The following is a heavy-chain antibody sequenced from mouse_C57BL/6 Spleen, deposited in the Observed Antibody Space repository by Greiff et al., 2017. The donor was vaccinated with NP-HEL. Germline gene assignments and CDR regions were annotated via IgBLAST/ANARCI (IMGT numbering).Heavy chain of an antibody. Sequence: EVQLQQSGPELVKPGASVKISCKASGYTFTDYYMNWVKQSHGKSLEWIGDINPNNGGTSYNQKFKGKATLTVDKSSSTDYMELRSLTSEDSAVYYSARKGYGYDRAMDYWGQGTSVTVSS. D-gene: IGHD2-2*01. CDR3: ARKGYGYDRAMDY. CDR1: GYTFTDYY. J-gene: IGHJ4*01. V-gene: IGHV1-26*01. CDR2: INPNNGGT.